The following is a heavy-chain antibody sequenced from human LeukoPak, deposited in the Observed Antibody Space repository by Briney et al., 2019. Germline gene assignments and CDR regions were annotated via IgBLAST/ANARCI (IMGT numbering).Heavy chain of an antibody. D-gene: IGHD2-2*01. CDR1: GFTFSSYA. V-gene: IGHV3-23*01. CDR3: AKDIVVVPAAGNAFDI. J-gene: IGHJ3*02. CDR2: ISGSSGTT. Sequence: GGSLRLSCAASGFTFSSYAMSWVRQAPGKGLEWVSAISGSSGTTHYADSVKGRFTISRDNSKNTLYLQMNSLRVEDTAVYYCAKDIVVVPAAGNAFDIWGQGTIATVSS.